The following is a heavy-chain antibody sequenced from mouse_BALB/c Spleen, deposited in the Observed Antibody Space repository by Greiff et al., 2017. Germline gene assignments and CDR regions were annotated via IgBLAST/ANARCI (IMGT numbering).Heavy chain of an antibody. Sequence: VQLQQSGAELVKPGASVKLSCTASGSNIKDTYIHWVKRRPEPGLEWIGRIDPANGNTKYDPKFQGKATIKADTSSNTAYLQLSSLTSEDTAVYYCARRGYDERVYAMDYWGQGTSVTVSS. CDR1: GSNIKDTY. CDR3: ARRGYDERVYAMDY. CDR2: IDPANGNT. V-gene: IGHV14-3*02. D-gene: IGHD2-2*01. J-gene: IGHJ4*01.